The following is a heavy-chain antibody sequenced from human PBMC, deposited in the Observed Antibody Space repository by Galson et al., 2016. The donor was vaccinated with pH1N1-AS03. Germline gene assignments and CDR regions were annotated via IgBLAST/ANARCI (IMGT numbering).Heavy chain of an antibody. V-gene: IGHV3-9*01. Sequence: SLRLSCEVSGFSFDDYAMHWVRQAPGKGLEWLSSISWNSNKIDYADSVKGRFTISRDSAKNSLNLQMNSLRAEDTALYYCIKGGAASADFFDIWGQGTMVTVS. CDR1: GFSFDDYA. D-gene: IGHD3/OR15-3a*01. CDR2: ISWNSNKI. CDR3: IKGGAASADFFDI. J-gene: IGHJ3*02.